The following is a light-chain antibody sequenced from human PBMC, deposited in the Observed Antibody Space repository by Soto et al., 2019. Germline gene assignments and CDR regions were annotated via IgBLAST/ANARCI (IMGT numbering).Light chain of an antibody. J-gene: IGLJ1*01. Sequence: QSALTQPPSVSGSPGQSLAISCTGSSSDVGSSNGVSWYQQPPGTAPKLMIYDVSNRPSGVPDRFSGSKSGNTASLTISGLQAEDEADYYCSSYTSSSTYVFGTGTKVTVL. V-gene: IGLV2-18*02. CDR3: SSYTSSSTYV. CDR1: SSDVGSSNG. CDR2: DVS.